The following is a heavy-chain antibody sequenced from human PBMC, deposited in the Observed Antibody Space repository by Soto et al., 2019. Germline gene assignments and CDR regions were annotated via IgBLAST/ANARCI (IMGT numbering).Heavy chain of an antibody. CDR3: ASIAAPGTTHFDF. J-gene: IGHJ4*02. V-gene: IGHV4-39*01. D-gene: IGHD6-13*01. CDR2: IYYSGNT. Sequence: QLQLQESGPGLLRPSETLSLTCTVSGGSLGSSSYYWGWIRQSPGKGLEWIGNIYYSGNTFYNPSLKSRVTISVDTSKIQLYLHLSAVTAADTAIFYCASIAAPGTTHFDFWGQGTLVTVSS. CDR1: GGSLGSSSYY.